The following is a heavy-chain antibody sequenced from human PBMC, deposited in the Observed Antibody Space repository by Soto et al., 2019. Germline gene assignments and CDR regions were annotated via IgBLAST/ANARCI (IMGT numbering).Heavy chain of an antibody. CDR1: GFSFSTYA. J-gene: IGHJ5*02. CDR2: FNGNGGGT. Sequence: EVQLLESGGGLVQPGGSLRLACATSGFSFSTYAMTWVRQAPGKGLEWVSTFNGNGGGTYYADSVKGRFTISRDNSKNTLYLPMDSLRAEDTATYYCAKANSLHWFVPWGQETLVSVSS. CDR3: AKANSLHWFVP. V-gene: IGHV3-23*01. D-gene: IGHD2-15*01.